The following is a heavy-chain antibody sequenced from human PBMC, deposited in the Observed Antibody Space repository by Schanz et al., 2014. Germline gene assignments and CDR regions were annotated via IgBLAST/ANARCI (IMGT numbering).Heavy chain of an antibody. CDR1: GITFSSHS. J-gene: IGHJ4*02. D-gene: IGHD6-13*01. V-gene: IGHV3-64D*06. Sequence: EVQLVESGGGLVQPGGSLRLSCAASGITFSSHSFNWVRQAPGKGLEYVSAISHDGYSTYYADSVKGRFTISRDNSKSTLYLQMSSLRAEDTAVYYCAKSQGSSFDSWGQGTLVTVSS. CDR2: ISHDGYST. CDR3: AKSQGSSFDS.